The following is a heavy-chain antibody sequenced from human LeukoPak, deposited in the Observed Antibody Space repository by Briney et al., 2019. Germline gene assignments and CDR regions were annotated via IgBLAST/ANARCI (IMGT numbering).Heavy chain of an antibody. CDR3: AKDPRYYDSSGSIRVDALDI. Sequence: GGSLRLSCAASGFTFSSYSMNWVRQAPGKGLEWVSGISGSGGNTYYADSVKGRFTISRDNSKNTLNLQMNSLRAEDTAVYFCAKDPRYYDSSGSIRVDALDIWGQGTLVTVSS. J-gene: IGHJ3*02. V-gene: IGHV3-23*01. CDR1: GFTFSSYS. CDR2: ISGSGGNT. D-gene: IGHD3-22*01.